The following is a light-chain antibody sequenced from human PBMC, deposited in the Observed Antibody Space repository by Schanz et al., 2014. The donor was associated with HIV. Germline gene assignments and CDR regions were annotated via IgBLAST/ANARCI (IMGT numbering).Light chain of an antibody. J-gene: IGKJ1*01. V-gene: IGKV1-33*01. CDR1: QDISNY. CDR2: DAS. Sequence: DIQMTQSPSSLSASVGDRVTITCQASQDISNYLNWYQQKPGKAPKLLIYDASNLETGVPSRFSGSGSGTDFTLTISSLQPEDFASYYCQQTFTTWTFGQGT. CDR3: QQTFTTWT.